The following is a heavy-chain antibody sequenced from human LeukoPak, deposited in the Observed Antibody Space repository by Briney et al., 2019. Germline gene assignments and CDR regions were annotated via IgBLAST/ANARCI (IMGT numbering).Heavy chain of an antibody. CDR3: ARKPGSRTVNWSDP. D-gene: IGHD4-11*01. J-gene: IGHJ5*02. CDR1: GYTFTGYY. Sequence: GASVKVSCKASGYTFTGYYMHWVRQAPGQGLEWMGWINPNSGGTNYAQKFQGRVTMTRDTSISTAYMELSRLRSDDTAVYYCARKPGSRTVNWSDPWGQGTLVTVSS. CDR2: INPNSGGT. V-gene: IGHV1-2*02.